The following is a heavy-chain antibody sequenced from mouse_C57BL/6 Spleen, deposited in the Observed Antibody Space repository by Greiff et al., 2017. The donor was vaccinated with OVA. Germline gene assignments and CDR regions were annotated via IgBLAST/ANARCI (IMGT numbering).Heavy chain of an antibody. CDR3: ARRGDYDYDYYAMDY. J-gene: IGHJ4*01. CDR2: IYPRDGST. V-gene: IGHV1-78*01. CDR1: GYTFTDHT. D-gene: IGHD2-4*01. Sequence: VQRVESDAELVKPGASVKISCKVSGYTFTDHTIHWMKQRPEQGLEWIGYIYPRDGSTKYNEKFKGKATLTADKSSSTAYMQLNSLTSEDSAVYFCARRGDYDYDYYAMDYWGQGTSVTVSS.